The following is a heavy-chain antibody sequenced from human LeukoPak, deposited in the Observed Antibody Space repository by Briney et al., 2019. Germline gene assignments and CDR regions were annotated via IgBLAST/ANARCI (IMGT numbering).Heavy chain of an antibody. CDR2: IRYDGSDK. CDR3: AKDLSGFQRYGDY. V-gene: IGHV3-30*02. J-gene: IGHJ4*02. CDR1: EFTFSSYG. Sequence: GGSLRLSCAASEFTFSSYGMYWVRQAPGKGLEWVAFIRYDGSDKYYADSVKGRFTISRDNSKNTLFLEMNSLRAEDTALYYCAKDLSGFQRYGDYWGQGTLVTVSS. D-gene: IGHD4-17*01.